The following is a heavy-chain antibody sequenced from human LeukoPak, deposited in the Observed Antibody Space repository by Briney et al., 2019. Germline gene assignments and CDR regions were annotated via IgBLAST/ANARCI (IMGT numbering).Heavy chain of an antibody. Sequence: GGSLRLSCAASGFTFSKAWMSWVRQAPGKGPEWVGRIKTQSDGERTDYAAPVKGRFIISRDDSKNPVFLQMNSLKIEDTAVYYCEGVYQYFDSWGQGTLVTVSS. CDR2: IKTQSDGERT. V-gene: IGHV3-15*01. CDR3: EGVYQYFDS. J-gene: IGHJ4*02. D-gene: IGHD3-10*01. CDR1: GFTFSKAW.